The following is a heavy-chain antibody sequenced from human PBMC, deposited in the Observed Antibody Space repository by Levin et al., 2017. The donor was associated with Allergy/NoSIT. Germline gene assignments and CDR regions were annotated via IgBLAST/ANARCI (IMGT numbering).Heavy chain of an antibody. D-gene: IGHD2-8*01. V-gene: IGHV1-24*01. CDR2: FDPEDGET. Sequence: GESLKISCQVSGYTLTELSMHWVRQAPGKGLEWMGGFDPEDGETIYAQKFQGRVTMTEDTSTDTAYMELSSLRSEDTAVYYCATAVWSNYYYYGMDVWGQGTTVTVSS. J-gene: IGHJ6*02. CDR1: GYTLTELS. CDR3: ATAVWSNYYYYGMDV.